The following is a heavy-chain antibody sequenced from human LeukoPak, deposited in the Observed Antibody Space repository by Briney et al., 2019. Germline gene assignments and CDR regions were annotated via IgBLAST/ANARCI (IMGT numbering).Heavy chain of an antibody. D-gene: IGHD5-24*01. V-gene: IGHV1-2*02. CDR2: INPNSGGT. CDR3: ARMEMAHYYMDV. J-gene: IGHJ6*03. Sequence: GASVKDSCKASGYTFTGYYMHWVRQAPGQGLEWMGWINPNSGGTNYAQKFQGRVTMTRDTSISTAYMELSRLRSDDTAVYYCARMEMAHYYMDVWGKGTTVTVSS. CDR1: GYTFTGYY.